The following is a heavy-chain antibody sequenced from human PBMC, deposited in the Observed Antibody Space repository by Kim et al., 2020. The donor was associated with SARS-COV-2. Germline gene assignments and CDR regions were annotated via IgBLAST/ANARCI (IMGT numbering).Heavy chain of an antibody. D-gene: IGHD1-26*01. CDR3: ARDQHGSYYYYYYYGMDV. CDR2: ISAYNGNT. V-gene: IGHV1-18*04. CDR1: GYTFTSYG. J-gene: IGHJ6*02. Sequence: ASVKVSCKASGYTFTSYGISWVRQAPGQGLEWMGWISAYNGNTNYAQKLQGRVTMTTDTSTSTAYMELRSLRSDDTAVYYCARDQHGSYYYYYYYGMDVWGQGTTVTVSS.